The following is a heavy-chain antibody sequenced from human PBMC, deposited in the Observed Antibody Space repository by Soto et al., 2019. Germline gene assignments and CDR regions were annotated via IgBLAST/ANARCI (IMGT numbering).Heavy chain of an antibody. Sequence: ALAKVSCKASGYTFTSYAMHWERQAPGQRLEWMGWINAGNGNKNYSQKFQGRGTFTRVTSASRAYMELGSLRSEGTAVYYCSRDFYPAAAGSEKAFDIWG. D-gene: IGHD6-13*01. CDR3: SRDFYPAAAGSEKAFDI. CDR1: GYTFTSYA. CDR2: INAGNGNK. J-gene: IGHJ3*02. V-gene: IGHV1-3*01.